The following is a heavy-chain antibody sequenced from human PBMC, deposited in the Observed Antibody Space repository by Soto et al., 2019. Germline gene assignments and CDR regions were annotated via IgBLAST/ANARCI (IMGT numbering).Heavy chain of an antibody. CDR1: GGFVSSGNYY. V-gene: IGHV4-31*11. D-gene: IGHD2-2*01. CDR2: IYYSGST. CDR3: ARTIVVVPAASNWFDP. Sequence: PSETLSLTCAVYGGFVSSGNYYWSWIRQHPGKGLEWIGYIYYSGSTYYNPSLKSRVTISVDTSKNQFSLKLSSVTAADTAVYYCARTIVVVPAASNWFDPWGQGTLVTVSS. J-gene: IGHJ5*02.